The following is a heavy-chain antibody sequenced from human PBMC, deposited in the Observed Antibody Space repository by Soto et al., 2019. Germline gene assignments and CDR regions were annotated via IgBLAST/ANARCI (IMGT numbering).Heavy chain of an antibody. CDR3: AAHCTNGVSYRPDAFEI. Sequence: PGGSMILCCASSGFTFSSYGIDWFRQATGKGLEWVSSISSSSSYIYYADSVRGRFTISRDNAKNSLDLQMNSLRAEDTAVYYCAAHCTNGVSYRPDAFEIWGQGTMVTVSS. CDR1: GFTFSSYG. J-gene: IGHJ3*02. V-gene: IGHV3-21*01. D-gene: IGHD2-8*01. CDR2: ISSSSSYI.